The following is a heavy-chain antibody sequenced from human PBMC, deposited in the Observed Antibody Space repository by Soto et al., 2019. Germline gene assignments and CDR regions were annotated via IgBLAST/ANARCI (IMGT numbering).Heavy chain of an antibody. Sequence: ASVTLFWNTSGYAFSSCDMNCVRQATGPGLEWIGWMNPEMGNRGSPQNFQGRVTMPTTTSISTPYMELSGLRYDETAMYYCAKGRWRGCLSESACDTIDEGAQGTLVTVSS. D-gene: IGHD3-10*01. CDR2: MNPEMGNR. V-gene: IGHV1-8*01. CDR3: AKGRWRGCLSESACDTIDE. CDR1: GYAFSSCD. J-gene: IGHJ4*02.